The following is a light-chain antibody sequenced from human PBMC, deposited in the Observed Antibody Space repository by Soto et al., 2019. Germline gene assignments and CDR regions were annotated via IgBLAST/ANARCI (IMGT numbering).Light chain of an antibody. Sequence: EIVLTQSPATLSLSPGESATLSCRASQSISSSFFAWYQHKPGPAPMLLIYGTSNRATGVPDRFSGSGSGTDFTLTISRLEPADFAVYYCQQYGSSPFTFGPGTKVDIK. CDR1: QSISSSF. CDR3: QQYGSSPFT. CDR2: GTS. J-gene: IGKJ3*01. V-gene: IGKV3-20*01.